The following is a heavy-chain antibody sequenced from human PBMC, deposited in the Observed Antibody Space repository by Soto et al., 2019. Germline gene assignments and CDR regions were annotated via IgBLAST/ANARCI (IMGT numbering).Heavy chain of an antibody. CDR3: ARVLRYFDWLLSNWFDP. Sequence: PSETLSLTCAVSGGSISSSNWWSWVRQPPGKGLEWIGEIYHSGRTNYNPSLKSRVTISVDKSKNQFSLKLSSVTAADTAVYYCARVLRYFDWLLSNWFDPWGQGTLVTVSS. J-gene: IGHJ5*02. CDR2: IYHSGRT. CDR1: GGSISSSNW. D-gene: IGHD3-9*01. V-gene: IGHV4-4*02.